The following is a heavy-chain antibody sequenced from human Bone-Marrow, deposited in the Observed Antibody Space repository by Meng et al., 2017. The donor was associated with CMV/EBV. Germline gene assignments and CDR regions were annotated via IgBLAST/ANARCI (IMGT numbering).Heavy chain of an antibody. CDR3: ARDPGATVN. V-gene: IGHV3-66*01. D-gene: IGHD1-26*01. CDR1: GFTVSSNY. CDR2: IYGGGNT. Sequence: VQLVESGGGLVQPGASLRLSCAASGFTVSSNYMSWVRQAPGKGLEWVSVIYGGGNTYYTDSVKGRFTISRDNSKNTLYLQMNSLRAEDTAVYYCARDPGATVNWGQGTLVTVSS. J-gene: IGHJ4*02.